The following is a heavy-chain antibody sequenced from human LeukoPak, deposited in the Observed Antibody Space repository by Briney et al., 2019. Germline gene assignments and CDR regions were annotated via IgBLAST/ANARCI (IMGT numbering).Heavy chain of an antibody. Sequence: SETLSLTCTVSGGSISSYYWSWIRQPAGKGLEWIGRIYTSGSTNYNPSLKSRVTMSVDTSKNQFSLKLSSVTAADTAVYYCARASCSGGSCLLFDYWGQGTLVTVSS. CDR2: IYTSGST. CDR3: ARASCSGGSCLLFDY. V-gene: IGHV4-4*07. CDR1: GGSISSYY. J-gene: IGHJ4*02. D-gene: IGHD2-15*01.